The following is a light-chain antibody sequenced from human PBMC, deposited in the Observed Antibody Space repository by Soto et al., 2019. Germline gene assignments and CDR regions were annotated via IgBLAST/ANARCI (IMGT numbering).Light chain of an antibody. J-gene: IGKJ4*01. CDR1: QSIGSK. CDR2: GAS. CDR3: QEYNNWHPIT. V-gene: IGKV3-15*01. Sequence: DIVMTQSPATLSVSPGDRATLSCRASQSIGSKLAWYQQKPAQAPRLLIYGASTRATGIPVRFSGSGSGTEFTITITSLQSEDFAVYYCQEYNNWHPITFGGGTKVEIK.